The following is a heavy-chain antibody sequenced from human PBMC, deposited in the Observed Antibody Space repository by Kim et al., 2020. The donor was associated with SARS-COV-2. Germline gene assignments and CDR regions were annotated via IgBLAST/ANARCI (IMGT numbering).Heavy chain of an antibody. J-gene: IGHJ2*01. CDR2: IQYGVNT. CDR3: VCLTYSGGWHIAKDL. D-gene: IGHD6-19*01. CDR1: GGSVVTGGYF. V-gene: IGHV4-39*01. Sequence: SETLSLTCTVSGGSVVTGGYFWGWIRQPPGKGLEWIGSIQYGVNTYHNPSLKSRVTISADSSKNQFSLEMTSATAADTAFYYCVCLTYSGGWHIAKDLWG.